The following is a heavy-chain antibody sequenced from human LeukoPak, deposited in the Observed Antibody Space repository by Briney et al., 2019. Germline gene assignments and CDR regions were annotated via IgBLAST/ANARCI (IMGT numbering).Heavy chain of an antibody. CDR1: GGSIGSYY. D-gene: IGHD3-16*01. Sequence: SETLSLTCTVSGGSIGSYYWTWIRQPPGKGLECIGYISNSGSTNYNPSLKSRVTISIDTSKNQFSLKSSSVTAADTAVYYCAQWGNNMDVWGKGIKVTVSS. CDR3: AQWGNNMDV. V-gene: IGHV4-59*12. J-gene: IGHJ6*03. CDR2: ISNSGST.